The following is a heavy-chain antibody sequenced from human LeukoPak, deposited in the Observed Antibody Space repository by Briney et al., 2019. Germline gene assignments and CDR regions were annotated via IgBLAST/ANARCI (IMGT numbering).Heavy chain of an antibody. V-gene: IGHV3-23*01. D-gene: IGHD2/OR15-2a*01. CDR2: ISGSGKST. Sequence: GGSLRLSCAASGFTFNNCGMTRVRQAPGKGLEWVSVISGSGKSTYYADSVRGRFTISRDNSRDMVYLQMNSLRVDDTATYYCVILVEIWGNGTTVIVSS. J-gene: IGHJ6*04. CDR1: GFTFNNCG. CDR3: VILVEI.